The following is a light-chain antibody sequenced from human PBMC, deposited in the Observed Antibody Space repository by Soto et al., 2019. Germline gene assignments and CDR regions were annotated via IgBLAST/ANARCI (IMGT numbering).Light chain of an antibody. CDR3: QQLYTLPFT. Sequence: DIQLTQSPSLLSASIGDRVTITCRASHDISTFLAWYQQKPGKAPMLLIYEASTLQSGVPSRFSGSGSGTEFTLTISGLLPEDFAAYHCQQLYTLPFTFGQGTRL. CDR1: HDISTF. CDR2: EAS. J-gene: IGKJ5*01. V-gene: IGKV1-9*01.